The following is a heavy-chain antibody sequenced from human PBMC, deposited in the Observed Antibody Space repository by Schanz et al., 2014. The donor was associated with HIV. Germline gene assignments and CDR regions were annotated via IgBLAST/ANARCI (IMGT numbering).Heavy chain of an antibody. CDR3: ARMEQLIIGYYYGMDV. Sequence: VQLLESGGGLVQPGGSLRLSCEASGLTFSTYAMSWVRQAPGKGLEWVTVISNDGSNKYYTDSVKGRFTISRDNSKNTVYLQMNSLRPEDTAVYYCARMEQLIIGYYYGMDVWGQGTTVTVSS. CDR1: GLTFSTYA. CDR2: ISNDGSNK. J-gene: IGHJ6*02. V-gene: IGHV3-30-3*01. D-gene: IGHD3-16*01.